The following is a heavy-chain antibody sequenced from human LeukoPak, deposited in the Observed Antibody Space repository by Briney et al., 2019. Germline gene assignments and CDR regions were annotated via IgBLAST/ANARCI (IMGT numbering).Heavy chain of an antibody. Sequence: GGSLRLSCAASGFTFSSYSMNWVCQAPGKGLEWVSYISSSSSTIYYADSVKGRFTISRDNAKNSLYLQMNSLRAEDTAVYYCARDRDNDFWSGFDYWGQGTLVTVSS. D-gene: IGHD3-3*01. CDR3: ARDRDNDFWSGFDY. CDR1: GFTFSSYS. J-gene: IGHJ4*02. V-gene: IGHV3-48*01. CDR2: ISSSSSTI.